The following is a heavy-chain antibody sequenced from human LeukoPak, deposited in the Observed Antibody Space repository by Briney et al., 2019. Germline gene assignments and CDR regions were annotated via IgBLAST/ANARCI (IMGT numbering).Heavy chain of an antibody. CDR3: ARGVVAYSSGWYTRFDP. CDR1: GGSISSYY. CDR2: IYTSGST. Sequence: PSETLSLTCTVSGGSISSYYWSWIRQPPGKGLEWIGYIYTSGSTNYNPSLKSRVTISVDTSKNQFSLKLSSVTAADTAVYYCARGVVAYSSGWYTRFDPWGQGTLVTVSS. J-gene: IGHJ5*02. V-gene: IGHV4-4*09. D-gene: IGHD6-13*01.